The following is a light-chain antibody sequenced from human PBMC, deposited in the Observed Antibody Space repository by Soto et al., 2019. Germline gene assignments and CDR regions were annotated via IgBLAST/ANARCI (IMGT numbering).Light chain of an antibody. V-gene: IGKV4-1*01. Sequence: DIVMTQSPESLAVSLGERATINCKSSQSVLYSPNHKTYLAWYQHKLGQPPKLLFYWASTRESGVPDRFSGSGSGTDFTLTISSLQAEDVAVYYCHQYYSSPQTFGQGTKLEIK. J-gene: IGKJ2*01. CDR3: HQYYSSPQT. CDR2: WAS. CDR1: QSVLYSPNHKTY.